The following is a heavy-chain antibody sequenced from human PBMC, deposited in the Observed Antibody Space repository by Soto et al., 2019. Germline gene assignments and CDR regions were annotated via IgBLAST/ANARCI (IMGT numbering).Heavy chain of an antibody. CDR3: ARDSSGYYPNWYFDL. CDR1: GGTFSSYA. D-gene: IGHD3-22*01. CDR2: IIPIFGTA. V-gene: IGHV1-69*01. J-gene: IGHJ2*01. Sequence: QVQLVQSGAEVKKPGSSVKVSCKASGGTFSSYAISWVRQAPGQGLEWMGGIIPIFGTANYAQKFQGRVTITADESTSTDYMELSSLRSEDTAVYYCARDSSGYYPNWYFDLWGRGTLVTVSS.